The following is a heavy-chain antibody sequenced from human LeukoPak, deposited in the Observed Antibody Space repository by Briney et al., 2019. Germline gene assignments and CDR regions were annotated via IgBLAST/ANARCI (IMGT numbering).Heavy chain of an antibody. D-gene: IGHD2-2*01. CDR2: IYYSGST. J-gene: IGHJ4*02. CDR3: ARDYCSSTSCWEFDY. V-gene: IGHV4-59*01. Sequence: PSETLSLTCTVSGGSTSSYYWSWIRQPPGKGLEWIGYIYYSGSTNYNPSLKSRVTISVDTSKNQFSLKLSSVTAADTAVYYCARDYCSSTSCWEFDYWGQGTLVTVS. CDR1: GGSTSSYY.